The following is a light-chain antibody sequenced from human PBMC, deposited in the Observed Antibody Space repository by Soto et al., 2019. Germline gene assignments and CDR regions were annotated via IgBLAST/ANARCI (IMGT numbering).Light chain of an antibody. Sequence: EIVMTQSPATLSVSPGGRATLSCRASQSISDTLAWYQQKPGQAPRLLIYGASKRATGFPARFGGSGSGTDFTLTISSLQSEDFAVYDGQQYNNWQWTFGQGKKVEIK. CDR3: QQYNNWQWT. CDR2: GAS. J-gene: IGKJ1*01. CDR1: QSISDT. V-gene: IGKV3-15*01.